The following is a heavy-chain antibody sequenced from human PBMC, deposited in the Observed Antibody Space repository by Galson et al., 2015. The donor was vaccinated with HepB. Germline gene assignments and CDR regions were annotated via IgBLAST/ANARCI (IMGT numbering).Heavy chain of an antibody. Sequence: SLRLSCAVSGLTFSHAWLSWVRQAPGKGLEWVGRIKSKGGGETRDYAAPVKDRFIISRDDSKNTMYLQMNSLRTEDTAVYYCTRLSKVEPVGDSWGQGTLVTVSS. J-gene: IGHJ5*01. CDR1: GLTFSHAW. V-gene: IGHV3-15*01. D-gene: IGHD6-25*01. CDR2: IKSKGGGETR. CDR3: TRLSKVEPVGDS.